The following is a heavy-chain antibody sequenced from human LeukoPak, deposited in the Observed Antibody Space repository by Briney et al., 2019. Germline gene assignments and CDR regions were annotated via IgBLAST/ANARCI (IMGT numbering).Heavy chain of an antibody. J-gene: IGHJ6*02. V-gene: IGHV3-23*01. Sequence: GRSLRPSCAASGFTFRTYAIKSVRQAPGKGLEWVSTIIVKGVSTYYADSVKGRFTISRDNSKDTVYLKMKGLRVEDTAVYYCSAGFPGGYNGYDFTYSAMDVWGQGTAVTVSS. CDR3: SAGFPGGYNGYDFTYSAMDV. D-gene: IGHD5-12*01. CDR1: GFTFRTYA. CDR2: IIVKGVST.